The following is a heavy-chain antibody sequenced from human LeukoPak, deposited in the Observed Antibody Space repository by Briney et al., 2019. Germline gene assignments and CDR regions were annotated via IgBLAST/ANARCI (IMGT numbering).Heavy chain of an antibody. CDR3: ARAGPNDHRFDY. D-gene: IGHD1-1*01. Sequence: GGSLRLSCAASEFMLTNYAMHWVRQAPGMGLEWVAVISYHGTSKYYADSVKGRFTISRDISRNTLYLQMDSLRAEDTAVYYCARAGPNDHRFDYWGQGTLVTVSS. V-gene: IGHV3-30-3*01. J-gene: IGHJ4*02. CDR1: EFMLTNYA. CDR2: ISYHGTSK.